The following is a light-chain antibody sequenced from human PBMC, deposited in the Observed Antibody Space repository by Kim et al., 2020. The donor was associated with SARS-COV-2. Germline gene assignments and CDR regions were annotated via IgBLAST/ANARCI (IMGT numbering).Light chain of an antibody. CDR2: YDS. V-gene: IGLV3-21*04. J-gene: IGLJ3*02. CDR1: NIGRKS. Sequence: SYELTQPPSVSVAPGKTARITCGGNNIGRKSVHWYQQKPGQAPVLVIYYDSDRPSGIPERFSGSNSGNTATLTISRVEAGDEADYYCQVWDSSSDHWVFGGGTQLPVL. CDR3: QVWDSSSDHWV.